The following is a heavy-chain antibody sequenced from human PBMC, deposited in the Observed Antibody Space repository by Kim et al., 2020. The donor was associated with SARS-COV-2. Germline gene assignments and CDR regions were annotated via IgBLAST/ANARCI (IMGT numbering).Heavy chain of an antibody. V-gene: IGHV3-15*01. Sequence: GGSLRLSCAASGFTFSNAWMSWVRQAPGKGLEWVGRVKSQNNGGTTAYTAPVKGRFTITRDDSTNTLYLQMDSLKTEDTAVYYCTTADHEDYSNYWGQGTLVPVSS. D-gene: IGHD4-4*01. CDR3: TTADHEDYSNY. J-gene: IGHJ4*02. CDR1: GFTFSNAW. CDR2: VKSQNNGGTT.